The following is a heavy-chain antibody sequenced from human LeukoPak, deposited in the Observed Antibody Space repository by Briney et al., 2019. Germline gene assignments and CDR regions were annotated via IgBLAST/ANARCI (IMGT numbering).Heavy chain of an antibody. CDR1: GYTFTSYG. CDR2: INPNSGGT. CDR3: ARDFKKSLDY. J-gene: IGHJ4*02. Sequence: EASVKVSCKASGYTFTSYGISWVRQAPGQGLEWMGWINPNSGGTNYAQKFQGRVTMTRDTSISTAYMELSRLRSDDTAVYYCARDFKKSLDYWGQGTLVTVSS. V-gene: IGHV1-2*02.